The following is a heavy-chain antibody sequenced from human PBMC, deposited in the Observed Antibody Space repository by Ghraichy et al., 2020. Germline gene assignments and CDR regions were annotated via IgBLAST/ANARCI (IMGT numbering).Heavy chain of an antibody. J-gene: IGHJ4*02. V-gene: IGHV3-21*01. D-gene: IGHD2-2*01. CDR1: GFNFRAYC. CDR2: ISSGSGYI. Sequence: RGSLRLSCAASGFNFRAYCMNWVRQVPGKGLEWVSSISSGSGYISYADSVKGRFTISRDDATTSVYLQMTNLRAEDTAVYYCGSSGTSLFLPRVDYWGQGTLVTVSS. CDR3: GSSGTSLFLPRVDY.